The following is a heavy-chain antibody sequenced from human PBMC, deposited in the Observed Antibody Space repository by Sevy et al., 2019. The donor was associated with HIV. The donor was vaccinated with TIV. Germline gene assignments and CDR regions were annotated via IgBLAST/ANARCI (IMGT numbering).Heavy chain of an antibody. V-gene: IGHV3-30*18. J-gene: IGHJ3*02. CDR1: GFTFSSYG. CDR3: AKERSKPTRKAPYDPYAFDI. Sequence: GGSLRLSCAASGFTFSSYGMHWVRQAPGKGLEWVAVISYDGSNKYYADSVKGRFTISRDNSKNTLYLQMNSLRAEDTAVYYCAKERSKPTRKAPYDPYAFDIWGQGTMVTVSS. D-gene: IGHD1-1*01. CDR2: ISYDGSNK.